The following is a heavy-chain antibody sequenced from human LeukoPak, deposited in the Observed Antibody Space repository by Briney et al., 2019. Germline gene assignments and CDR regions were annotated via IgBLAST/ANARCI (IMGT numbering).Heavy chain of an antibody. Sequence: PGGSLRLSCAASGFTFSTSGMHWVRQAPGKGLEWVAVISYDGSNKYYADSMKGRFTISRDNSRNTLYLQMNSLRAEDTAVYYCANADRSGYYDDAFHIWGQGTVVTVSS. CDR2: ISYDGSNK. J-gene: IGHJ3*02. CDR3: ANADRSGYYDDAFHI. D-gene: IGHD3-22*01. V-gene: IGHV3-30*18. CDR1: GFTFSTSG.